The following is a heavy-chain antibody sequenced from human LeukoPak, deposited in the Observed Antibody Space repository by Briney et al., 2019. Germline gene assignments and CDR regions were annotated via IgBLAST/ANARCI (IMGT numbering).Heavy chain of an antibody. V-gene: IGHV3-30-3*01. CDR1: GFTFSSYA. CDR3: ARDSLLTAAAGTLDY. Sequence: GGSLRLSCAASGFTFSSYAMHWVRQAPGKGLEWVAVISYDGSNKYYADSVKGRFTISRDNSKNTLYLQMNSLRAEDTAVYYCARDSLLTAAAGTLDYWGQGTLVTVSS. J-gene: IGHJ4*02. D-gene: IGHD6-13*01. CDR2: ISYDGSNK.